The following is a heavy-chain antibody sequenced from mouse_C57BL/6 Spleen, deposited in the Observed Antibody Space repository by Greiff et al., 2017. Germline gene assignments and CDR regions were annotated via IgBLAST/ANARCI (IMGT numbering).Heavy chain of an antibody. J-gene: IGHJ1*03. V-gene: IGHV1-9*01. D-gene: IGHD1-1*01. CDR3: ARESPYDGSSYWYFDV. Sequence: VKLQESGAELMKPGASVKLSCKATGYTFTGYWIEWVKQRPGHGLEWIGEILPGSGSTYYNEKFKGKATFTADTSSNTAYMQLSSLTTEDSAIYYCARESPYDGSSYWYFDVWGKGTTVTVSS. CDR2: ILPGSGST. CDR1: GYTFTGYW.